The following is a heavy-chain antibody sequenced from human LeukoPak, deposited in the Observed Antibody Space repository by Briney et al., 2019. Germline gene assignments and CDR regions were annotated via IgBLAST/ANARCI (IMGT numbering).Heavy chain of an antibody. Sequence: SETLSLTCTVSGGSISSYYWSWIRQPPGKGLEWIGYIYTSGSTNYNPSLKSRVTISVDTSKNQFSQKLSSVTAADTAVYYCARWVVGALFFDYWGQGTLVTVSS. CDR3: ARWVVGALFFDY. D-gene: IGHD1-26*01. V-gene: IGHV4-4*09. J-gene: IGHJ4*02. CDR2: IYTSGST. CDR1: GGSISSYY.